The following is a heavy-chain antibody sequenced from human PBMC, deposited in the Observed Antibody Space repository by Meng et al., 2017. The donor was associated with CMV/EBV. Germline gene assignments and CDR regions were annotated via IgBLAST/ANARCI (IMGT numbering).Heavy chain of an antibody. D-gene: IGHD1-14*01. J-gene: IGHJ6*02. CDR1: VGTFSSYA. CDR2: IIPIFGTA. Sequence: SVTVSCKASVGTFSSYAISWVRQAPGQGLEWMGGIIPIFGTANDAQKFQGRVTITTDESTSTAYMELSSLRSEDTAVYYCARQVPEFFGKDYYYYGMDVWGQGTTVTVSS. V-gene: IGHV1-69*05. CDR3: ARQVPEFFGKDYYYYGMDV.